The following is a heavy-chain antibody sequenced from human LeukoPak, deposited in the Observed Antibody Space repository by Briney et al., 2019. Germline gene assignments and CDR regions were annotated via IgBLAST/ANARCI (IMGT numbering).Heavy chain of an antibody. D-gene: IGHD5-12*01. V-gene: IGHV3-15*01. J-gene: IGHJ4*02. CDR3: ATAPTRGWLPYFDY. Sequence: GGSLRLSCAVPGLTFSDAWVVWVRQAPGKGLEWVARITASGTENYAAPVNARFTASRDDSKTTVYLQMNSLTTEDTAVYYCATAPTRGWLPYFDYWGQGTVVTVSS. CDR1: GLTFSDAW. CDR2: ITASGTE.